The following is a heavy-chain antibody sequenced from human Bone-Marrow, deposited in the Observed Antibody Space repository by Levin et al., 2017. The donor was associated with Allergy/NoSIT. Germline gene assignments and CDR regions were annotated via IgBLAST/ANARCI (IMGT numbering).Heavy chain of an antibody. V-gene: IGHV1-24*01. D-gene: IGHD2-2*01. Sequence: WASVKVSCEVSGYTLTELSIHWVRQAPGKGLEWMGGFDPEHRETIYAPEFQGRVTLTEESSTNTANMELIRLKSEDTALYYCAILSASWYYYGLDVWGQGTTVTVSS. CDR1: GYTLTELS. CDR3: AILSASWYYYGLDV. CDR2: FDPEHRET. J-gene: IGHJ6*02.